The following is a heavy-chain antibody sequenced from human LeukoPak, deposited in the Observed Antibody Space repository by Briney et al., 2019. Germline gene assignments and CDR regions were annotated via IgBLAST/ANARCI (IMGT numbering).Heavy chain of an antibody. D-gene: IGHD5-18*01. J-gene: IGHJ4*02. Sequence: SVKVSCKAFGGTFSSYVISWVRQAPGQGLEWMGGINPVFGTANYALKFQGRVTITADESTSTAYMELSSLRSEDTAVYYCAREVRYSYGYTSAFFDYWGQGTLVTVSS. CDR3: AREVRYSYGYTSAFFDY. CDR1: GGTFSSYV. V-gene: IGHV1-69*13. CDR2: INPVFGTA.